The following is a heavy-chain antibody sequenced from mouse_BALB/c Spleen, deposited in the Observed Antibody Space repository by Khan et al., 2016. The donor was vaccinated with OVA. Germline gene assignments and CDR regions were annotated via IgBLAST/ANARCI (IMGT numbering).Heavy chain of an antibody. CDR3: AREVHGSNCAWFAY. CDR2: ISSGGST. Sequence: EVKVVESGGGLVKPGGSLKLSCAASGFTFSTFAVSWVRQTPEKRLEWVASISSGGSTFYPDILKGRITISRDNARNILYLQLSSLRSEETAMYYCAREVHGSNCAWFAYWGQGTLVTVSA. V-gene: IGHV5-6-5*01. CDR1: GFTFSTFA. D-gene: IGHD1-1*01. J-gene: IGHJ3*01.